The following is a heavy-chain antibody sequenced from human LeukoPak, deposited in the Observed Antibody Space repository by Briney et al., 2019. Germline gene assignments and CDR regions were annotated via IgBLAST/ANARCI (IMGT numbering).Heavy chain of an antibody. CDR1: GFTFSSYG. D-gene: IGHD3-10*01. V-gene: IGHV3-30*03. J-gene: IGHJ4*02. CDR3: ARVVPPTDYGSGSYFWDPYYFDY. CDR2: ISYDGSNK. Sequence: GGSLRLSCAASGFTFSSYGMHWVRQAPGKGLEWVAVISYDGSNKYYADSVKGRFTISRDNSKNTLYLQMNSLRAEDTAVYYCARVVPPTDYGSGSYFWDPYYFDYWGQGTLVTVSS.